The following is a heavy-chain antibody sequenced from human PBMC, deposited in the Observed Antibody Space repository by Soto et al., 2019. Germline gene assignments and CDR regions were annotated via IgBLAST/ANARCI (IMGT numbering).Heavy chain of an antibody. V-gene: IGHV1-2*02. CDR3: AKPASATTCYNCYYYGLDV. CDR2: INPNSGAT. Sequence: QVQLVQSGAEVKKPGASVKVSCKASGYSFTGYYLHWVRQAPGQGLEWMGWINPNSGATNYAQKFQGRITMTRDTSINTASMELNRMTSDDTAMYYCAKPASATTCYNCYYYGLDVWGQGTSVTVSS. CDR1: GYSFTGYY. D-gene: IGHD2-2*02. J-gene: IGHJ6*02.